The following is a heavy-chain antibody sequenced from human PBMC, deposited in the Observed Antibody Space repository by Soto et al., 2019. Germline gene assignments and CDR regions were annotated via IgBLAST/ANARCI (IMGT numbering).Heavy chain of an antibody. V-gene: IGHV3-30*18. CDR1: GFTFSSYG. CDR2: ISYDGSNK. Sequence: QVQLVESGGGVVQPGRSLRLSCAASGFTFSSYGMHWVRQAPGKGLEWVAVISYDGSNKYYADSVKGRFTISRDNSKNTLYLQMNSQRAEDTAVYYCAKVGASGYSEGYFDYWGQGTLVTVSS. J-gene: IGHJ4*02. CDR3: AKVGASGYSEGYFDY. D-gene: IGHD5-18*01.